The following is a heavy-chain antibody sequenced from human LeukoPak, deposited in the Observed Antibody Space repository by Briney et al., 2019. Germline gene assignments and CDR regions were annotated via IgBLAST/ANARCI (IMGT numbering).Heavy chain of an antibody. Sequence: SETLSLTCTVSGGSISTSSYYWGWIRQPPGKGLEWIGSIYYGGTTYYNPSLKSRVSISVDTSESQFSLKLSSVTAADTALYYCTRGLPRANDAFDIWGRGTMVTVSS. CDR1: GGSISTSSYY. V-gene: IGHV4-39*01. CDR3: TRGLPRANDAFDI. CDR2: IYYGGTT. J-gene: IGHJ3*02.